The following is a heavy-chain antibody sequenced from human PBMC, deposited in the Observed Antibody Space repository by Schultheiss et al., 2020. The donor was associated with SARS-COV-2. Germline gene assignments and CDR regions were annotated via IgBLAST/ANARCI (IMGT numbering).Heavy chain of an antibody. D-gene: IGHD6-6*01. V-gene: IGHV1-18*04. CDR2: ISAYNGNT. CDR1: GYTFTSYY. Sequence: ASVKVSCKASGYTFTSYYMHWVRQAPGQGLEWMGWISAYNGNTNYTQKFQGRVTMTEDTSTSTAYMELRSLRSDDTAVYYCARGSSLSRVIAARRAVWFDPWGQGTLVTVSS. CDR3: ARGSSLSRVIAARRAVWFDP. J-gene: IGHJ5*02.